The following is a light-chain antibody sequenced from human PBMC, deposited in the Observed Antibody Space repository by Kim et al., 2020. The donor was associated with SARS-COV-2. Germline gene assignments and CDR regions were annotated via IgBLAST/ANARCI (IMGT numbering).Light chain of an antibody. CDR1: SSDVGNYDL. Sequence: QSALTQPASVSGSPGQSITLSCTGTSSDVGNYDLVSWYQQHPGEAPKLIIYEVDKRPSGISNRFSGSKSANTASLTISGLQAEDEADYHCCSYAGSDTLIFGGGTKVTVL. CDR3: CSYAGSDTLI. V-gene: IGLV2-23*02. CDR2: EVD. J-gene: IGLJ2*01.